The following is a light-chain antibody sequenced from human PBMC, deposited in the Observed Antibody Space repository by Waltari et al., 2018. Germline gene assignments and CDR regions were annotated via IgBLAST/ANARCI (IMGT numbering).Light chain of an antibody. CDR3: QQYADSPLT. V-gene: IGKV3-20*01. J-gene: IGKJ2*01. CDR1: QSVSSSY. CDR2: GAS. Sequence: EIVLTQSPALLSLSPGERATLSCRASQSVSSSYLAWFRQRPGQAPRLLIYGASSRATGIPDRFSGSGSGTDFTLVISSLEPEDFAVYYCQQYADSPLTFGQGTSLEIK.